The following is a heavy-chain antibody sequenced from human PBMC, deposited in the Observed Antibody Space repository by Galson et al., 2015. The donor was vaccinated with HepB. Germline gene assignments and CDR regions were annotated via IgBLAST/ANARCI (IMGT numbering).Heavy chain of an antibody. J-gene: IGHJ4*02. CDR1: GFTFSSYG. CDR3: AKDARPSRSHIKYVWGSYRPDY. D-gene: IGHD3-16*02. CDR2: ISYDGSNK. V-gene: IGHV3-30*18. Sequence: SLRLSCAASGFTFSSYGMHWVRQAPGKGLEWVAVISYDGSNKYYADSVKGRFTISRDNSKNTLYLQMNSLRAEDTAVYYCAKDARPSRSHIKYVWGSYRPDYWGQGALVTVSS.